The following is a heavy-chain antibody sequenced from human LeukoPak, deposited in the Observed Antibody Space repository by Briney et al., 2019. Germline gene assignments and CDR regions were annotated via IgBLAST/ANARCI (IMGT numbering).Heavy chain of an antibody. CDR1: GGSISSSSYY. Sequence: SETLSLTCTVGGGSISSSSYYWGWIRQPPGKGLEWIGSINYSGRTYYNPSLKSRVTISVDTSKNQFFLNLRSVTAADTAVYYCARVPRIEAGATGDWFDPWGQGTVVTVSS. J-gene: IGHJ5*02. D-gene: IGHD6-13*01. CDR2: INYSGRT. V-gene: IGHV4-39*07. CDR3: ARVPRIEAGATGDWFDP.